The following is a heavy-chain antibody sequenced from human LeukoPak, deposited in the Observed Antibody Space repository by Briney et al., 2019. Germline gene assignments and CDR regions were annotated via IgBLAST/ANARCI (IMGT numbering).Heavy chain of an antibody. J-gene: IGHJ4*02. CDR3: TRGGQWLVPGEPGLDY. D-gene: IGHD6-19*01. Sequence: GGSLRLSCTASGFTFRDSAMSSFRQAPGKGLEWVGFIRSKAYGGTTEYAASVKGRFTISRDDSKSIAYLQMNSLKTEDTAVYYCTRGGQWLVPGEPGLDYWGQGTLVTVSS. CDR1: GFTFRDSA. V-gene: IGHV3-49*03. CDR2: IRSKAYGGTT.